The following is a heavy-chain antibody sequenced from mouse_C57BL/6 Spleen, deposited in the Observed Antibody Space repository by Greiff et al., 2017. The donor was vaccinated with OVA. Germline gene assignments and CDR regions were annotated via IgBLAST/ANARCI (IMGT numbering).Heavy chain of an antibody. D-gene: IGHD4-1*01. CDR1: GFSLTSYG. J-gene: IGHJ4*01. Sequence: VKVEESGPGLVQPSQRLSITCTVSGFSLTSYGVHWVRQSPGKGLEWLGVIWRGGSTDYNAAFMSRLSITKDNSKSQVFFKMNSLQADDTAIYYCAKSANWDAGAMDYWGQGTSVTVSS. V-gene: IGHV2-5*01. CDR3: AKSANWDAGAMDY. CDR2: IWRGGST.